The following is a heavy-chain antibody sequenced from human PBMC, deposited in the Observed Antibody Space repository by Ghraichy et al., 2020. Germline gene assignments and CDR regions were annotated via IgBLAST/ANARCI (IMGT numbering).Heavy chain of an antibody. D-gene: IGHD2-15*01. Sequence: ASVKVSCKASGYTFTSYGISWVRQAPGQGLEGMGWISAYNGNTNYAQKLQGRVTMTTDTSTSTAYMELRSLRSDDTAVYYCARDEAGIVVVVAVTPGAFDIWGQVTMVTVSS. J-gene: IGHJ3*02. CDR2: ISAYNGNT. CDR1: GYTFTSYG. V-gene: IGHV1-18*04. CDR3: ARDEAGIVVVVAVTPGAFDI.